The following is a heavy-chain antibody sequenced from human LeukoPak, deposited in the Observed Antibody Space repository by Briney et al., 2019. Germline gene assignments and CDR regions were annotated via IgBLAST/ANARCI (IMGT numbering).Heavy chain of an antibody. Sequence: PGGSLRLSCAASGFTFSNYGMYWVRQAPGKGLEWVALIWYDGSNKYYADSVKGRFTISRDNSKNTLYLQMNSLRAQDTAVYYCAKAGGTNYYYYYMDVWGKGTTVTVSS. J-gene: IGHJ6*03. CDR1: GFTFSNYG. D-gene: IGHD6-25*01. CDR2: IWYDGSNK. CDR3: AKAGGTNYYYYYMDV. V-gene: IGHV3-33*06.